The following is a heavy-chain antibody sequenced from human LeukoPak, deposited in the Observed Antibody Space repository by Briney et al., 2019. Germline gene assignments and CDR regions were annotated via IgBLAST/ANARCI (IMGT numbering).Heavy chain of an antibody. CDR2: INPNSGGT. CDR1: GYTFTGYY. Sequence: GASVKVSCKASGYTFTGYYMHWVRQAPGQGLEWMGWINPNSGGTNYAQEFQGRVTMTRDTSISTAYMELSRLRSDDTAVYYCARTSDLWGETDYWGQGTLVTVSS. V-gene: IGHV1-2*02. J-gene: IGHJ4*02. CDR3: ARTSDLWGETDY. D-gene: IGHD3-16*01.